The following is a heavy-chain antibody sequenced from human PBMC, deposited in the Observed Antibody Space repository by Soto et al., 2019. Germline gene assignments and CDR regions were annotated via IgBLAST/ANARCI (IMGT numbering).Heavy chain of an antibody. V-gene: IGHV5-51*01. J-gene: IGHJ6*02. CDR1: GYSFTSYW. CDR3: ARHASYSGTLYGMDV. CDR2: IYPGDPDT. D-gene: IGHD1-26*01. Sequence: GESLKISCKGSGYSFTSYWIGWVRQMPGKGLEWMGIIYPGDPDTRYSPSFRGQVTISADKSISTAYLQWSSLKASDTAMYYCARHASYSGTLYGMDVWGQGTTVTVSS.